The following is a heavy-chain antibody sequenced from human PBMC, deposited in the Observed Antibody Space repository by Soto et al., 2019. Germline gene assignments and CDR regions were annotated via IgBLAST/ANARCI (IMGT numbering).Heavy chain of an antibody. CDR2: INHSGSI. V-gene: IGHV4-34*01. J-gene: IGHJ4*02. D-gene: IGHD3-22*01. Sequence: SEPLSLTYAADGGSCRGHDGSWIRQPPGKGLEWIGEINHSGSINYNPSLKSRVTISVDTSKNQFSLKLRSVTAADTAIYYCARGNGMILAVQRDAPDKYYLDFWSQGPLVTLSS. CDR3: ARGNGMILAVQRDAPDKYYLDF. CDR1: GGSCRGHD.